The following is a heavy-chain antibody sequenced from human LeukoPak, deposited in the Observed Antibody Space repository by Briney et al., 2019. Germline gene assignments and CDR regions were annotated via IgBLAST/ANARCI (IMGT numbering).Heavy chain of an antibody. V-gene: IGHV3-72*01. Sequence: GGSLRLSCAASGFTFSDHYMDWVRQAPGKGLEWVGRTRNKANSYTTEYAASVKGRFTISRDDSKNSLYLQMNSLKTEDTAVCYCARVSFLVDTAMVLDYWGQGTLVTVSS. CDR2: TRNKANSYTT. D-gene: IGHD5-18*01. CDR1: GFTFSDHY. CDR3: ARVSFLVDTAMVLDY. J-gene: IGHJ4*02.